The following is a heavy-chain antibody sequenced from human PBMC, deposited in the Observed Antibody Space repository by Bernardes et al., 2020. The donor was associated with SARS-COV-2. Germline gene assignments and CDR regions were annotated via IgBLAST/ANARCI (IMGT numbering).Heavy chain of an antibody. Sequence: GACLKSSCEATGYTITHYWIAWVRPMPGKGLEWMGIIYPGDSDTRYSPSFQGHVTISADKSINTAYLQWSSLKASDTAIYYCATSNVAAADKYYFDYWGQGSQVTVSS. CDR1: GYTITHYW. CDR3: ATSNVAAADKYYFDY. V-gene: IGHV5-51*01. CDR2: IYPGDSDT. D-gene: IGHD6-13*01. J-gene: IGHJ4*02.